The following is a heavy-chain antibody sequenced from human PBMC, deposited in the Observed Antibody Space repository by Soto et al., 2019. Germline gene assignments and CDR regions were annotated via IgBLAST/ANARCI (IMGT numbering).Heavy chain of an antibody. CDR1: GGSFSGYY. CDR2: INHSGST. J-gene: IGHJ3*02. Sequence: QVQLQQWGAGLLKPSETLSLTCAVYGGSFSGYYWSWIRQPPGKGLEWIGEINHSGSTNYNPSLKSRVTKSVDTSKNQFSLKLSSVTAADTAVYYCARGRGRFCGGDCYPPLDIWGQGTMVTVSS. D-gene: IGHD2-21*02. V-gene: IGHV4-34*01. CDR3: ARGRGRFCGGDCYPPLDI.